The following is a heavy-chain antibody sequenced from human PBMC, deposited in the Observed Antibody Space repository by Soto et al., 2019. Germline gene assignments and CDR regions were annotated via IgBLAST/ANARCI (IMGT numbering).Heavy chain of an antibody. V-gene: IGHV3-30-3*01. D-gene: IGHD1-26*01. CDR1: GFTFSSYS. CDR3: ARSAGGRYPYSDY. Sequence: LRLSCAASGFTFSSYSMHWVRQDPGKGLEWVALISYDETNKDYADSVKGRFTISRDNSKNTLYLQMNSLRAEDTAVYYCARSAGGRYPYSDYWGQGPRVTVFS. CDR2: ISYDETNK. J-gene: IGHJ4*02.